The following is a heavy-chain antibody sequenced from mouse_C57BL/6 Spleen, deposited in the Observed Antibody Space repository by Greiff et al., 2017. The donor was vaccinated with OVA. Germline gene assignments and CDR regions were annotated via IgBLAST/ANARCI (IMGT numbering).Heavy chain of an antibody. V-gene: IGHV3-6*01. D-gene: IGHD6-2*01. CDR1: GYSITSGYY. Sequence: EVKLMESGPGLVKPSQSLSLTCSVTGYSITSGYYWNWIRQFPGNKLEWMGYISYDGSNNYNPSLKNRISITRDTSKNQFFLKLNSVTTEDTATYYCARERVSYPYFDYWGQGTTLTVSS. CDR3: ARERVSYPYFDY. CDR2: ISYDGSN. J-gene: IGHJ2*01.